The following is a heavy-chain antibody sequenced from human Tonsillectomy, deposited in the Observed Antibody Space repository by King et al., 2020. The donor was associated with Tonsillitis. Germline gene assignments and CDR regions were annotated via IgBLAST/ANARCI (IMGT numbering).Heavy chain of an antibody. Sequence: QLVQSGPEVTKPGASVKVSCKASGYTFTDYYIHWVRQAPGQGLEWMGWINPDSGDTNYAQKFQGRVIMTRDTSIITAYMELSSQRSDDTAVYYCARSAKYSSSWYYFWGQGALVTVSS. J-gene: IGHJ4*02. V-gene: IGHV1-2*02. CDR2: INPDSGDT. D-gene: IGHD6-13*01. CDR3: ARSAKYSSSWYYF. CDR1: GYTFTDYY.